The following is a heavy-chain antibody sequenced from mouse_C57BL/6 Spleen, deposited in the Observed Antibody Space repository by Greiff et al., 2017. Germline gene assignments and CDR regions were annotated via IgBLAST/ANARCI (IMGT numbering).Heavy chain of an antibody. CDR3: ASPLYYGNYLIAY. CDR2: INPNYGTT. Sequence: EVQLQQSGPELVKPGASVKISCKASGYSFTDYNMNWVKQSNGKSLEWIGVINPNYGTTSYNQKFKGKATLTVDQSSSTAYMQLNSLTSEDAAVYYCASPLYYGNYLIAYWGQGTLVTVSA. D-gene: IGHD2-1*01. J-gene: IGHJ3*01. V-gene: IGHV1-39*01. CDR1: GYSFTDYN.